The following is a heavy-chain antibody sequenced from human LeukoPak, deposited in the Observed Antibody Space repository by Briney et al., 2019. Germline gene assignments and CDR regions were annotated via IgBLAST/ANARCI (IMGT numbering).Heavy chain of an antibody. V-gene: IGHV3-23*01. Sequence: GGSLRLSCAASGFNFSSYAMSLVRQAPGKGLEWVSAISGSCGSTYYADSVKGRFTISRDNSKITLYLQMNSLRAEDTAVYYCSRSSPSSGWVYWGQGTLVTVSS. J-gene: IGHJ4*02. CDR1: GFNFSSYA. CDR3: SRSSPSSGWVY. CDR2: ISGSCGST. D-gene: IGHD6-19*01.